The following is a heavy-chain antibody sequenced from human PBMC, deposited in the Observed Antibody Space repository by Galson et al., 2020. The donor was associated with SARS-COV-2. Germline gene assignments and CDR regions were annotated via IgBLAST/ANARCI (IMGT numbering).Heavy chain of an antibody. CDR3: TRGAPGH. J-gene: IGHJ4*02. Sequence: SEPLSLPCAVYGGSFSGYFWTWIPQLPGKGLEWIGQINHRGTVNYNPSLKSRVTMSVDTSKNQFSLEMKSVTAADTAVYYCTRGAPGHWGQGSLVTVSP. CDR1: GGSFSGYF. V-gene: IGHV4-34*01. CDR2: INHRGTV.